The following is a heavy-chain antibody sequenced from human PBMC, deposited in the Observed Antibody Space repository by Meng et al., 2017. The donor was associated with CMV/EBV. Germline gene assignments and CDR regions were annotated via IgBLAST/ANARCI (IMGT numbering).Heavy chain of an antibody. Sequence: GSLRLSCTVSGGSISSCYWSWIRQPPGKGLEWIGYIYYSGSTNYNPSLKSRVTISVDTSKNQFSLKLSSVTAADTAVYYCARGADIVVVPAAIRPIGYYYGMDVWGQGTTVTVSS. CDR1: GGSISSCY. CDR2: IYYSGST. J-gene: IGHJ6*02. CDR3: ARGADIVVVPAAIRPIGYYYGMDV. D-gene: IGHD2-2*02. V-gene: IGHV4-59*01.